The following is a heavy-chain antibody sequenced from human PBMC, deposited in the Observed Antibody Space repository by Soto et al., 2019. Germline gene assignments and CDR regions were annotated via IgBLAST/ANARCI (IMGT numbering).Heavy chain of an antibody. Sequence: EVQLVESGGGLVQPGGSLRLSCAASGFTFSSYWMHWVRQAPGKGLVWVSRINSDGSSTSYADSVKGRFTISRDNTKKTLYLQMNSLRVEDTAVYYCESVGSAHGLDAFDICGQGTMVTVSS. J-gene: IGHJ3*02. D-gene: IGHD3-10*01. CDR3: ESVGSAHGLDAFDI. CDR2: INSDGSST. CDR1: GFTFSSYW. V-gene: IGHV3-74*01.